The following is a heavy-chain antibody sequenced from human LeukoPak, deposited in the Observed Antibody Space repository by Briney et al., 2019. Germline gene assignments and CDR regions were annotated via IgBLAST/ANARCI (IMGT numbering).Heavy chain of an antibody. CDR1: GFTFSSYA. Sequence: GGSLRLSCAASGFTFSSYAMSWVRQAPGKGLEWVSAISGSGGSTYYADSVKGRFTISRDNSKNTLYLQMNSLRAEDTAVYYCAKDHVDTAMVPGYYYYYMDVWGKGTTVTVSS. J-gene: IGHJ6*03. CDR3: AKDHVDTAMVPGYYYYYMDV. CDR2: ISGSGGST. D-gene: IGHD5-18*01. V-gene: IGHV3-23*01.